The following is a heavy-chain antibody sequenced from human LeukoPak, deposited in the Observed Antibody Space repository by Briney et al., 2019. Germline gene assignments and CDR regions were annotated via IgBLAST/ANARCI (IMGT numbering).Heavy chain of an antibody. V-gene: IGHV1-3*01. D-gene: IGHD5-18*01. CDR2: INAGNGNT. J-gene: IGHJ6*02. CDR1: GYTFTSYA. Sequence: ASVKVSCKASGYTFTSYAMHWVRQAPGQRLEWMGWINAGNGNTKYSQKFQGRVTITRDTSASTAYMELSSLRSEDTAVYYCARIQKTGQLWSSLDHYYGMDVWGQGTTVTVSS. CDR3: ARIQKTGQLWSSLDHYYGMDV.